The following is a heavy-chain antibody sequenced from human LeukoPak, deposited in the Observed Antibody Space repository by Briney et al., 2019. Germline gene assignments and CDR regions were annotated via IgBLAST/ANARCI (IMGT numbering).Heavy chain of an antibody. D-gene: IGHD6-19*01. V-gene: IGHV1-2*06. CDR1: GYTFTGYY. J-gene: IGHJ4*02. CDR2: INPNSGGT. CDR3: ARDGGAGWSAFDY. Sequence: ASVKVSCTASGYTFTGYYMHWVRQAPGQGLEWMGRINPNSGGTNYAQKFQGRVTMTRDTSISTAYMELSRLRSDDTAVYYCARDGGAGWSAFDYWGQGTLVTVSS.